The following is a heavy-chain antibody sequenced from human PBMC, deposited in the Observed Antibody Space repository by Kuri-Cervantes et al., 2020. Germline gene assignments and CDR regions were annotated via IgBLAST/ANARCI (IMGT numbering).Heavy chain of an antibody. V-gene: IGHV3-48*02. CDR2: ISSSSSTI. CDR3: ARGGTFVVVGNFDY. J-gene: IGHJ4*02. CDR1: GFTLSSYS. D-gene: IGHD2-15*01. Sequence: LSLTCAASGFTLSSYSMHWVRQAPGKGLECVSYISSSSSTIYYADSVKGRFTISRDKAKNSLYLQMNSLRDEDTAMYYCARGGTFVVVGNFDYWGQGTLVTVSS.